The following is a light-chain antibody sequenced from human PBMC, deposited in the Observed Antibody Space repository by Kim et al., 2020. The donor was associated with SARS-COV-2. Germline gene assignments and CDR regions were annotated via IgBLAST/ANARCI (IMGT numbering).Light chain of an antibody. CDR2: DVS. V-gene: IGLV2-14*03. CDR3: SSYTSSNTLV. Sequence: GQSITISCTGTSSDVGGYNYVSWYQQHPGTAPKLMIYDVSNRPSGVSNRCSGSKSGNTASPTISGLQAEDEADYYCSSYTSSNTLVFGGGTQLTVL. CDR1: SSDVGGYNY. J-gene: IGLJ3*02.